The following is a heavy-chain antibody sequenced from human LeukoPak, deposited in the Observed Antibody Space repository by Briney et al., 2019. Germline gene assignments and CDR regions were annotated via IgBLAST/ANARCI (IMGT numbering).Heavy chain of an antibody. D-gene: IGHD4-11*01. J-gene: IGHJ4*02. V-gene: IGHV1-18*01. CDR1: GYIFINYD. CDR3: ARSDGMTTVTTFDY. Sequence: ASVMVSCRASGYIFINYDINWVRQATGQGLEWMGWISAYNGNTNYAQKLQGRVTMTTDTSTSTAYMELRSLRSDDTAVYYCARSDGMTTVTTFDYWGQGTLVTVSS. CDR2: ISAYNGNT.